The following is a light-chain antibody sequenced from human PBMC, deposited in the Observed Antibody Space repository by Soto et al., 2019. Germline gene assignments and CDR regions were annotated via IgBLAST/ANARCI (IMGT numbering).Light chain of an antibody. CDR2: AAS. CDR3: QQGYSTLTWT. CDR1: QSISSY. Sequence: DIQMTQSPSSLSASVGDRVTITCRASQSISSYLNWYQQKPGKAPKLLIYAASSLQSGVPSRFSGSGSGTDFTLTISSLQPEDFATYYCQQGYSTLTWTFGQGTKVDI. V-gene: IGKV1-39*01. J-gene: IGKJ1*01.